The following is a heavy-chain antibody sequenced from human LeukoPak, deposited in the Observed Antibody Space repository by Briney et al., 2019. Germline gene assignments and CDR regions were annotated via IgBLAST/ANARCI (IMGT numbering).Heavy chain of an antibody. CDR2: INHSGST. J-gene: IGHJ4*02. CDR3: ARGVATGTTALYYFDY. V-gene: IGHV4-34*01. CDR1: GGSFSGYY. Sequence: SETLSLTCAVYGGSFSGYYWSWIRQPPGKGLEWIGEINHSGSTNYNPSLKSRVTISVDTSKNQFSLKLSSVTAADTAVYYCARGVATGTTALYYFDYWAREPWSPSPQ. D-gene: IGHD1-1*01.